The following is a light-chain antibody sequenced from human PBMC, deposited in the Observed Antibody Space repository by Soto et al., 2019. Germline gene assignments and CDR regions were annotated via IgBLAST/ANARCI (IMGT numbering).Light chain of an antibody. CDR1: SSNIGNNY. CDR2: ENN. CDR3: GTWDSRLSAGRV. V-gene: IGLV1-51*02. J-gene: IGLJ1*01. Sequence: QSVLTQPPSVSAAPGQKVTISCSGSSSNIGNNYVSWYQQLPGTGPKLLIYENNKRPSGIPDRFSGSKSGTSATLGITGLRTGDEADYYCGTWDSRLSAGRVFGTGTKLTVL.